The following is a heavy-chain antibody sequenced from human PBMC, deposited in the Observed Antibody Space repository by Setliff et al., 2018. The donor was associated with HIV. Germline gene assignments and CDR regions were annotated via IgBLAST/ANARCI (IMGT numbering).Heavy chain of an antibody. Sequence: GGSLRLSCAASGFTFSRYGMHWVRQTPGKGLEWVAIIWYDGNNKQYADSMKGRFTISRDNAKNSLYLQMNSLRAEDTAVYYCARSAGIGNYHWDVWGKGTTVTVSS. CDR3: ARSAGIGNYHWDV. J-gene: IGHJ6*03. CDR2: IWYDGNNK. CDR1: GFTFSRYG. V-gene: IGHV3-33*03.